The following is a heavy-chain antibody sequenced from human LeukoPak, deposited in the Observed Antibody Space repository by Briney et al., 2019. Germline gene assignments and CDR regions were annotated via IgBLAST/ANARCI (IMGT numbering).Heavy chain of an antibody. CDR2: IKQDGSVK. D-gene: IGHD6-6*01. Sequence: GGSLRLSCAASGFTFTNYWMTWVRQAPGEGLEWVANIKQDGSVKYYVDSVKGRFTISRDNAKNSLYLQMNSLRAEDTAVYNCARIGYSSSSLDFWGRGTLVTVSS. J-gene: IGHJ4*02. CDR1: GFTFTNYW. V-gene: IGHV3-7*03. CDR3: ARIGYSSSSLDF.